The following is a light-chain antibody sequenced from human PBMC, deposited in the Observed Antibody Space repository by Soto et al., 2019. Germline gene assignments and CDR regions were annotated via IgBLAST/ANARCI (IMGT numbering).Light chain of an antibody. CDR3: QRYNNWPTT. V-gene: IGKV3-15*01. Sequence: ELVLTQSPGTLSLSPGERATLSCRASQSVSSNLAWYQQKPGQAPRLLIYGASTRATGIPARFSGSGSGTEFTLTISSLQSEDVAVYYCQRYNNWPTTFGPGTKVD. CDR2: GAS. J-gene: IGKJ3*01. CDR1: QSVSSN.